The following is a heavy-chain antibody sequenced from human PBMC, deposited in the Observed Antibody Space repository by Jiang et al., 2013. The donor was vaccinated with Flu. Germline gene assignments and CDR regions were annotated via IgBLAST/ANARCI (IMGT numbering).Heavy chain of an antibody. D-gene: IGHD3-3*01. V-gene: IGHV3-7*01. CDR2: IKQDGSEK. Sequence: SWVRPGVQGRGLEWVANIKQDGSEKYYVDSVKGRFTISRDNAKNSLYLQMNSLRAEDTAVYYCARVRDYDFWSGYSTSFDYWGQGTLVTVSS. CDR3: ARVRDYDFWSGYSTSFDY. J-gene: IGHJ4*02.